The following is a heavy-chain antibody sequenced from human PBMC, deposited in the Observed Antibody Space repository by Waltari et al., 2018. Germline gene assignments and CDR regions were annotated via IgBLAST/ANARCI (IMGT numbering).Heavy chain of an antibody. V-gene: IGHV3-64*01. CDR1: GFTFSSYA. Sequence: EVQLVESGGGLVQPGGSLRLSCAASGFTFSSYAMHWVRQAPGKGLEYVSAISSNGGSTYYANSVKGRFTISRDNSKNTLYLQMGSLRAEDMAVYYCARHYYGSGSYHYYYYGMDVWGQGTTVTVSS. CDR2: ISSNGGST. D-gene: IGHD3-10*01. CDR3: ARHYYGSGSYHYYYYGMDV. J-gene: IGHJ6*02.